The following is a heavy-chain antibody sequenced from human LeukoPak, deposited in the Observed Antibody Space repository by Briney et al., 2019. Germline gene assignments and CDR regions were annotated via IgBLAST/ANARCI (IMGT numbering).Heavy chain of an antibody. CDR3: AGGQEQPVLYYYYYMDV. V-gene: IGHV1-8*01. CDR1: GYTFASYD. J-gene: IGHJ6*03. CDR2: MNPNSGNT. Sequence: ASVKVSCKASGYTFASYDINWVRQATGQGLEWMGWMNPNSGNTGYAQKFQGRVTMTRNTSISTAYMELSSLRSEDTAVYYCAGGQEQPVLYYYYYMDVWGKGTTVTVSS. D-gene: IGHD6-6*01.